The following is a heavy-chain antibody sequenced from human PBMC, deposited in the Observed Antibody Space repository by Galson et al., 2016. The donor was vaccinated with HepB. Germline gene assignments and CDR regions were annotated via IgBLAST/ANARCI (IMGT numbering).Heavy chain of an antibody. CDR3: ARVRSGYSGYANPYCYGMDV. D-gene: IGHD5-12*01. J-gene: IGHJ6*02. CDR2: TYYRSKWYN. CDR1: GDSVSSNSAT. Sequence: CAISGDSVSSNSATWNWIRQSPSRGLEWLGRTYYRSKWYNDYALSVKSRITINPDTSKNQFSLQLNSVTPEGTAVYYCARVRSGYSGYANPYCYGMDVWGQGSLVTVSS. V-gene: IGHV6-1*01.